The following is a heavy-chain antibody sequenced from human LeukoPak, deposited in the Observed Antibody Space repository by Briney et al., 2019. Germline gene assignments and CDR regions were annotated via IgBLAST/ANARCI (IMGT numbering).Heavy chain of an antibody. CDR3: ARDLLMVREISYYYYYMDV. V-gene: IGHV4-39*07. D-gene: IGHD3-10*01. CDR1: GDSISTSYY. J-gene: IGHJ6*03. CDR2: IYYSGST. Sequence: PSETLSLTCTVSGDSISTSYYWGWIRQPPGKGLEWIANIYYSGSTYYHPSLKSRITISVDTSNNQFSLKLSSVTAADTAVYYCARDLLMVREISYYYYYMDVWGKGTTVTISS.